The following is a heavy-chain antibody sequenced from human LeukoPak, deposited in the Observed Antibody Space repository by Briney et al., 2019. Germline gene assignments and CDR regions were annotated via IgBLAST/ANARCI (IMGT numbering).Heavy chain of an antibody. D-gene: IGHD5-24*01. J-gene: IGHJ4*02. V-gene: IGHV3-30*04. Sequence: GGSLRLSCAASGFTFSSYAMHWVRQAPGKGLEWVAAISYDGPNKYYVDSVKGRFTISRDNSKNTVYLQMNSLRAEDTAVYYCAKDRMATIIGEFDYWGQGTLVTVSS. CDR1: GFTFSSYA. CDR2: ISYDGPNK. CDR3: AKDRMATIIGEFDY.